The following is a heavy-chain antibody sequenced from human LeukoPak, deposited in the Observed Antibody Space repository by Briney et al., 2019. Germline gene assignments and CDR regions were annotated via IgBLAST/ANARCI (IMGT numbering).Heavy chain of an antibody. Sequence: SETLSLTCAVYGGPFSGYYWSWIRQPPGKGLEWIGEINHSGSTNYNQSLNSRITISVDTSKNQFSLKLSSVTAADTAVYYCARLGNYDSSGYYRRYYYYYMDVWGKGTTVTISS. CDR1: GGPFSGYY. V-gene: IGHV4-34*01. D-gene: IGHD3-22*01. CDR3: ARLGNYDSSGYYRRYYYYYMDV. CDR2: INHSGST. J-gene: IGHJ6*03.